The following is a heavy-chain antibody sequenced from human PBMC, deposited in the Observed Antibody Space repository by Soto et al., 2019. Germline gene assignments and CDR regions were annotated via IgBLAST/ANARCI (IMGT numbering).Heavy chain of an antibody. J-gene: IGHJ4*02. D-gene: IGHD6-13*01. CDR3: GRSYSNSWDLDY. V-gene: IGHV1-3*01. Sequence: QVQLVQSGAEVKKPGASVKISCKASGDIFSNYAIHWVRQAPGQRLEWLGWIDAGKGKTRYSQKSQGRVTFTRNASARIAYMELSGREYEDTAVYYCGRSYSNSWDLDYWGQGTLVTVSS. CDR1: GDIFSNYA. CDR2: IDAGKGKT.